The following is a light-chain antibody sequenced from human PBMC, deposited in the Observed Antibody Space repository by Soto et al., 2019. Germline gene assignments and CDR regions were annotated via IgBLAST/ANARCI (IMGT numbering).Light chain of an antibody. J-gene: IGLJ1*01. Sequence: QSVLTQPASVSGALGQSITISCSGTSSHVGAYNYVSWYQQYPGKAPKLMIYHVTDRPSGVSNRFSGSKSGNTASLTISGLQAEDEADYYCCSYTTSNTFVFGTGTKVTVL. CDR3: CSYTTSNTFV. CDR1: SSHVGAYNY. V-gene: IGLV2-14*01. CDR2: HVT.